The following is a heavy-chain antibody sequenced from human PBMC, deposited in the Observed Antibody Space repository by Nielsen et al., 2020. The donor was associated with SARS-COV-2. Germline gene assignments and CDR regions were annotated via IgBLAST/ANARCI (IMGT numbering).Heavy chain of an antibody. J-gene: IGHJ6*02. D-gene: IGHD2-2*01. CDR3: ARGTAYCSSTSCYAFNYYYYYGMDV. CDR2: INHSGST. Sequence: SETLSLTCAVYGGFFSGYYWSWIRQPPGKGLEWIGEINHSGSTNYNPSLKSRVTISVDTSKNQFSLKLSSVTAADTAVYYCARGTAYCSSTSCYAFNYYYYYGMDVWGQGTTVTVSS. V-gene: IGHV4-34*01. CDR1: GGFFSGYY.